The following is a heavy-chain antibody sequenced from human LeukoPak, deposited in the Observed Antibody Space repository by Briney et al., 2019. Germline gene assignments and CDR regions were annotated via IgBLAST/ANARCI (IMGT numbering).Heavy chain of an antibody. CDR3: ARGCPGY. D-gene: IGHD3-10*02. CDR1: GGSFSGYA. J-gene: IGHJ4*02. Sequence: SETLSLTCAVHGGSFSGYAWTWIRQPPGKGLEWIGEIKDSGSTNYNPSLKSRVTISVDTSKNQFSLKLSSVTAADTTVYYCARGCPGYWGQGTVVSVS. V-gene: IGHV4-34*01. CDR2: IKDSGST.